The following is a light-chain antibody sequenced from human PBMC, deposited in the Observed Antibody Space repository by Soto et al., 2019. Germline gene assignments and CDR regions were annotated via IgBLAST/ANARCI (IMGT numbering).Light chain of an antibody. Sequence: DIQMTQSPSTLSASVGDRVTITCRASQSISTWLAWYPQKPGIAPKLLIYQASSVGSGGPSRFSGSGSGTEFTLTISSLQPDDFATYYCQQYNSYRTFGQGTKVEIK. J-gene: IGKJ1*01. CDR1: QSISTW. CDR2: QAS. CDR3: QQYNSYRT. V-gene: IGKV1-5*03.